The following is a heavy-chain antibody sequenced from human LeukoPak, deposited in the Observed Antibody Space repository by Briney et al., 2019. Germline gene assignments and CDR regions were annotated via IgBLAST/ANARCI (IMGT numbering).Heavy chain of an antibody. Sequence: PSETLSLTCTVSGGSISSGSYYWSWIRQPAGKGLEWIGRIYTSGSTNYNPSLKSRVTISVDTSKNQFSLKLSSVTAADTAVYYCARGRRDRPLSNTAMVTRYYYYYMDVWGKGTTVTVSS. CDR2: IYTSGST. CDR1: GGSISSGSYY. V-gene: IGHV4-61*02. J-gene: IGHJ6*03. D-gene: IGHD5-18*01. CDR3: ARGRRDRPLSNTAMVTRYYYYYMDV.